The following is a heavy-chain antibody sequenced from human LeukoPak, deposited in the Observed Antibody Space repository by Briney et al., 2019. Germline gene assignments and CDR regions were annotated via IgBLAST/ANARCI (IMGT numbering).Heavy chain of an antibody. D-gene: IGHD3-9*01. Sequence: ASVKVSCKASGYTFITYGISWVRQAPGQGLEWMGWISAYNGNTNYAQKLQGRVTMTTDTSTSTAYMELRSLRSDDTAVYYCARMYYDILTGLSDAFDIWGQGTMVTVSS. CDR1: GYTFITYG. V-gene: IGHV1-18*01. J-gene: IGHJ3*02. CDR3: ARMYYDILTGLSDAFDI. CDR2: ISAYNGNT.